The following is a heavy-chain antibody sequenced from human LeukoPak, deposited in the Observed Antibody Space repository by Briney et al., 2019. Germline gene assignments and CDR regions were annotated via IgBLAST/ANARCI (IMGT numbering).Heavy chain of an antibody. CDR3: ARDYCSGGSCYQETDAFDI. CDR2: ISSSSSYI. CDR1: GFTFGSYS. J-gene: IGHJ3*02. Sequence: GGSLRLSCAASGFTFGSYSMNWVRQAPGKGLEWVSSISSSSSYIYYADSVKGRFTISRDNAKNSLYLQMNSLRAEDTAVYYCARDYCSGGSCYQETDAFDIWGQGTMVTVSS. D-gene: IGHD2-15*01. V-gene: IGHV3-21*01.